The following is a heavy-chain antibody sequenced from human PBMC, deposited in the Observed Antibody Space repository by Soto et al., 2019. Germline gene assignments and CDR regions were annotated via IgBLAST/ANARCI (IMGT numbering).Heavy chain of an antibody. V-gene: IGHV3-23*01. CDR3: AKAGGGSSKLRDFVFRYYYYYMDV. CDR2: ISGSGGST. Sequence: GGSLRLSCAASGFTFSSYAMSWVRQAPGKGLEWVSAISGSGGSTYYADSVKGRFTISRDNSKNTLYLQMNSLRAEDTAVYYCAKAGGGSSKLRDFVFRYYYYYMDVWGKGTTVTVSS. CDR1: GFTFSSYA. J-gene: IGHJ6*03. D-gene: IGHD2-15*01.